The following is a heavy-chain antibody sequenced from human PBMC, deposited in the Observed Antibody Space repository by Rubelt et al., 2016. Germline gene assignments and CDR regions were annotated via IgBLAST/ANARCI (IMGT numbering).Heavy chain of an antibody. D-gene: IGHD6-13*01. V-gene: IGHV4-39*07. CDR1: GGSISSSSYY. CDR2: IYYSGST. Sequence: QLQLQESGPGLVKPSETLSLTCTVSGGSISSSSYYWGWIRQPPGKGLEWIGSIYYSGSTNYNPSLKSRVTISVDTAKNQFSLKLSSVTAADTAVYYCAILSSSWYPAFDYWGQGTLVTVSS. J-gene: IGHJ4*02. CDR3: AILSSSWYPAFDY.